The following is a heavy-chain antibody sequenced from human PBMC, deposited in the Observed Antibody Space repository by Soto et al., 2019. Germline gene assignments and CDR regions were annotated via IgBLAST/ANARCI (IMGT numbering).Heavy chain of an antibody. CDR1: GYSFTSYW. Sequence: GESQKISCKGSGYSFTSYWSGWVRQMPGKGLEGMGIIYPGDSDTRYSPSFQGQVTISADKSVSTAYLQWSSLKASDTAMYYCARTAAAGKYYYGMDVWGQGTTVTVSS. V-gene: IGHV5-51*01. D-gene: IGHD6-13*01. J-gene: IGHJ6*02. CDR3: ARTAAAGKYYYGMDV. CDR2: IYPGDSDT.